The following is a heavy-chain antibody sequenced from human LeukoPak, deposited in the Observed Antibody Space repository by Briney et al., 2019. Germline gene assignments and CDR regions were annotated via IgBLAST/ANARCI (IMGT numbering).Heavy chain of an antibody. CDR2: ISGNGGST. V-gene: IGHV3-23*01. D-gene: IGHD3-9*01. CDR3: VRVSGYDILTGYYIY. CDR1: GFTFSSYS. J-gene: IGHJ4*02. Sequence: GGSLRLSCAACGFTFSSYSMNWVRQAPGKGLEWVASISGNGGSTYYADSVKGRFTISRDNSRNAVFLQMGSLRAEDMAVYYCVRVSGYDILTGYYIYWGQGTLVTVSS.